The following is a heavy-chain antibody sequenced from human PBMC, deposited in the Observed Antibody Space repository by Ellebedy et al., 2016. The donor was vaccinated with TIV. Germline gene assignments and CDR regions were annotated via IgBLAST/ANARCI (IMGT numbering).Heavy chain of an antibody. J-gene: IGHJ4*02. CDR1: GFSLSTSGVG. CDR2: IYWDDDK. D-gene: IGHD4-17*01. V-gene: IGHV2-5*02. Sequence: SGPTLVKPTQTLTLTCTFSGFSLSTSGVGVGWIRQPPGKALELLALIYWDDDKSYSPSLKSRLTITKDTSKNQVILTMTNMDPVDTATYYCAHRPPPETTVTTAPFDYWGQGTLVTVSS. CDR3: AHRPPPETTVTTAPFDY.